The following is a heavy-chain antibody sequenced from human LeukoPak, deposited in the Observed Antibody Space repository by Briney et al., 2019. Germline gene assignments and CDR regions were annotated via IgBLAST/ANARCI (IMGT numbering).Heavy chain of an antibody. CDR3: AKVGYGGVQLWLDY. Sequence: GGSLRLSCAASGFTFSSYAMSWVRQAPGKGLEWVSAISGSGGSTYYADSVKDRFTISRDNSKNTLYLQMNSLRAEDTAVYYCAKVGYGGVQLWLDYWGQGTLVTVSS. V-gene: IGHV3-23*01. J-gene: IGHJ4*02. CDR1: GFTFSSYA. D-gene: IGHD5-18*01. CDR2: ISGSGGST.